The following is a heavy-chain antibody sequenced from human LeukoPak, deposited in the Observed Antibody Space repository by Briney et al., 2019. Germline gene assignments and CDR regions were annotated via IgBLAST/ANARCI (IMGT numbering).Heavy chain of an antibody. CDR2: IGAAGDT. CDR1: GFTFSSYD. Sequence: GGSLRLSCAASGFTFSSYDMHWVRQATGKGLEWVSAIGAAGDTYYPGSVKGRFTISRENAKNSLYLQMNSLRAGDTAVYYCARGLGYCSSTSCYFDYWGQGTLVTVSS. D-gene: IGHD2-2*01. CDR3: ARGLGYCSSTSCYFDY. J-gene: IGHJ4*02. V-gene: IGHV3-13*04.